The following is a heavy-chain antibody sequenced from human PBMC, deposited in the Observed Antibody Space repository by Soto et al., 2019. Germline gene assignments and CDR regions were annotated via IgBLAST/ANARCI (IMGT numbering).Heavy chain of an antibody. Sequence: SVKVSCKTSGATFSSYAITWVRQAPGQGLEWMGGIVPTVDTSTYAQKFQGRVTITADKFTNTVYMELSSLRSDDTAVYYCVRVVAIPGYPDNWGQGTLVAVSS. CDR2: IVPTVDTS. CDR3: VRVVAIPGYPDN. CDR1: GATFSSYA. J-gene: IGHJ4*02. D-gene: IGHD5-12*01. V-gene: IGHV1-69*06.